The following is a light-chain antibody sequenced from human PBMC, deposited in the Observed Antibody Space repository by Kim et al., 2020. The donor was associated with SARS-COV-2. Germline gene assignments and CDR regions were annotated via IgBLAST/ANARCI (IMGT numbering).Light chain of an antibody. CDR2: DAS. CDR1: QSINIY. V-gene: IGKV1-5*01. J-gene: IGKJ1*01. Sequence: DIQMTQSPSTLSASIGDTVTITCRASQSINIYLAWYQQKPGKVPSLLMYDASILESGVPSRFSGSGSGTEFTLIISGLQPDDFATYYCQEYKSDSWTFGQGTKV. CDR3: QEYKSDSWT.